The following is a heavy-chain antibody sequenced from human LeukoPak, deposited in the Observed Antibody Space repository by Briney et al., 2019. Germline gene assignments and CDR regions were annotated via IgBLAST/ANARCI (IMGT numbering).Heavy chain of an antibody. Sequence: GGSLRLSCTASGFTFSDYYMSWIRQAPGKGLEWVSYISSSGSTIYYADSMMGRFTISRDNAKNSLYLQMNSLRAEDTAVYYCSTPEQWLAPIDYWGQGTLVTVSS. D-gene: IGHD6-19*01. CDR3: STPEQWLAPIDY. CDR1: GFTFSDYY. J-gene: IGHJ4*02. CDR2: ISSSGSTI. V-gene: IGHV3-11*01.